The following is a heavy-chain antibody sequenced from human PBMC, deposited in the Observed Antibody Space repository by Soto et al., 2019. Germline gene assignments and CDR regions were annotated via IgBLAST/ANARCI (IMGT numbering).Heavy chain of an antibody. V-gene: IGHV3-11*01. CDR2: ISGGGGTT. CDR3: ARGAKPYSSGRDVLDI. J-gene: IGHJ3*02. D-gene: IGHD6-19*01. CDR1: GSTFSDNY. Sequence: QVQLVESGGGLVKPGGSLRLSCAASGSTFSDNYMSWIRQAPGKGLEWISYISGGGGTTHYADSVKGRFTISRDNAKNSLYLQMNNLRVEETAVYYCARGAKPYSSGRDVLDIWGQGTMVTVSS.